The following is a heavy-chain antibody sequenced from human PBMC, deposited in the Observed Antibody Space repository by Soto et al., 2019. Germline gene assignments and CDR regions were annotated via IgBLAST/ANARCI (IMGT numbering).Heavy chain of an antibody. CDR1: GFSLTTSGVG. J-gene: IGHJ4*02. CDR3: AHRVLRTVFGLVTTTAIYFDF. CDR2: IYWDDDK. D-gene: IGHD3-3*01. Sequence: QITLNESGPTQVKPRQTLTLTCTFSGFSLTTSGVGVGWILQSPGKAPEWLALIYWDDDKGYSPSLKSRLTITKYTSKNQVVLTMADLDPADTATYYCAHRVLRTVFGLVTTTAIYFDFWGQGNPVAVSS. V-gene: IGHV2-5*02.